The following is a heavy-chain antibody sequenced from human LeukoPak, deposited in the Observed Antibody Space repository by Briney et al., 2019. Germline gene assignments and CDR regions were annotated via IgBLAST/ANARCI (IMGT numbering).Heavy chain of an antibody. J-gene: IGHJ3*02. Sequence: ASVKVSCKASGYTFTGYHMHWVRQAPGQGLEWMGWINPNSGGTNYAQKFQGRVTMTRDTSISTAYMELSRLRSDDTAVYYCARDIVVVPAAYHDAFDIWGQGTMVTVSS. D-gene: IGHD2-2*01. CDR1: GYTFTGYH. V-gene: IGHV1-2*02. CDR3: ARDIVVVPAAYHDAFDI. CDR2: INPNSGGT.